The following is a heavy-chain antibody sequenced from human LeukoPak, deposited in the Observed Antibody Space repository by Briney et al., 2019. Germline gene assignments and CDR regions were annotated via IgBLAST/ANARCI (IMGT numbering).Heavy chain of an antibody. CDR1: GFTFSTYN. D-gene: IGHD3-9*01. CDR2: ITSSGVYI. CDR3: ARGHYDILTASYKWTPDY. Sequence: GGSLRLSCAASGFTFSTYNMNWVRQAPGKGLECVSSITSSGVYIYYADSVKGRFTTSRDNAKNSLSLQLNSLRAEDTAVYYCARGHYDILTASYKWTPDYWGQGTLVTVSS. V-gene: IGHV3-21*06. J-gene: IGHJ4*02.